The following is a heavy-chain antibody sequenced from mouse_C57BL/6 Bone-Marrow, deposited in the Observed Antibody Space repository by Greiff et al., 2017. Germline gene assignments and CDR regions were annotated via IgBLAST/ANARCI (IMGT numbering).Heavy chain of an antibody. CDR1: GYTFTSYT. J-gene: IGHJ4*01. CDR3: AIWTYQFGMDY. V-gene: IGHV1-4*01. CDR2: ITPSSGYT. Sequence: QVQLQQSGAELARPGASVKMSCKASGYTFTSYTMHWVKQRPGQGLEWIGYITPSSGYTKYNQKFKDKATLTEDNSSSTAYMQLSSLTSEDSAVYYCAIWTYQFGMDYWGQGTSVTVSS. D-gene: IGHD5-1*01.